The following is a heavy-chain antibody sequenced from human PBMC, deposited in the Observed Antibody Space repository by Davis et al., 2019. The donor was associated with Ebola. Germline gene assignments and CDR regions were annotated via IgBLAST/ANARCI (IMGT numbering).Heavy chain of an antibody. CDR3: ARGNSSPGDY. CDR1: GGSISSSNW. J-gene: IGHJ4*02. D-gene: IGHD6-13*01. CDR2: IYHSGST. Sequence: MPSETLSLTCAVSGGSISSSNWWSWVRQPPGKGLEWIGEIYHSGSTNYNPSLKSRVTISVDTSKNQFSLKLSSVTAADTAVYYRARGNSSPGDYWGQGTLVTVSS. V-gene: IGHV4-4*02.